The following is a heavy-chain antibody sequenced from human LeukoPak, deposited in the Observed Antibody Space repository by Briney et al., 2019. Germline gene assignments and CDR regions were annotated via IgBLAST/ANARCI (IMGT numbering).Heavy chain of an antibody. D-gene: IGHD3-3*01. V-gene: IGHV4-30-2*01. CDR1: GGSISSGGYS. CDR2: IYHSGST. Sequence: PSQTLSLTCAVSGGSISSGGYSWSWIRQPPGKGLEWIGYIYHSGSTYYNPSLKSRVTISVDRSKNQFSLKLSSVTAADTAVYYCARQSGSYDFWSGYYPTTGYFDYWGQGTLVTVSS. J-gene: IGHJ4*02. CDR3: ARQSGSYDFWSGYYPTTGYFDY.